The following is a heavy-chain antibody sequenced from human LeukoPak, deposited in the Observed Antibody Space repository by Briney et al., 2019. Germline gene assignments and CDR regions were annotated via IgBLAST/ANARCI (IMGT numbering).Heavy chain of an antibody. CDR1: GGSISSSSYY. Sequence: PSETLSLTCTVSGGSISSSSYYWGWIRQPPGKGLEWIGSIYYSGSTYYNPSLKSRVTISVDTSKNQFSLKLSSVTAADTAVYYCARVTTVTDTQFDYWGQGTLVTVSS. CDR3: ARVTTVTDTQFDY. CDR2: IYYSGST. J-gene: IGHJ4*02. V-gene: IGHV4-39*07. D-gene: IGHD4-17*01.